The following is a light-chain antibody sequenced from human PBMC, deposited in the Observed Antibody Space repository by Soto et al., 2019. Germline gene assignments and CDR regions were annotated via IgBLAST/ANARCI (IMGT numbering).Light chain of an antibody. Sequence: QTVVTQPASVSGSPGQSITISCTGTSSDVGGYNYVSWYQQHPGKAPKLMIYEVSNRHSGVSNRFSGSKSGNTASLTISGLQAEDEADYYCSSYTSSSTLVFGTGTKLTVL. CDR3: SSYTSSSTLV. CDR1: SSDVGGYNY. CDR2: EVS. J-gene: IGLJ1*01. V-gene: IGLV2-14*01.